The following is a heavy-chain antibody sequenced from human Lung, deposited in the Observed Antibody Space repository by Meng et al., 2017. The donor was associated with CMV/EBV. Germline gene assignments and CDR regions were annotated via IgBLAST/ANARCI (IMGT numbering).Heavy chain of an antibody. Sequence: FSSYAISRVRQAPGQGLEWMGGIIPIFGTANSAQKFQGRVTITTDESTSTAYMELSSLRSEDMAVYYCARGVVTAAARNHYYYGMDVWGQGTTVTVSS. CDR3: ARGVVTAAARNHYYYGMDV. CDR1: FSSYA. J-gene: IGHJ6*02. CDR2: IIPIFGTA. V-gene: IGHV1-69*05. D-gene: IGHD6-13*01.